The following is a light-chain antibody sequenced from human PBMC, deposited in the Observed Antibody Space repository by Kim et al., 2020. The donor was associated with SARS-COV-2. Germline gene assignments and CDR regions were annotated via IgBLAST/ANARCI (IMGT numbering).Light chain of an antibody. CDR1: QSVDNN. Sequence: EIVMTQSPATLSVSPGERATLSCRASQSVDNNLAWYQQKPGQAPRLLIYAASTRATGIPATFSGSGSGTEFTLTISSLQSEDFALYYCQQYNNWPRTFGQGTKLEI. J-gene: IGKJ2*01. CDR3: QQYNNWPRT. V-gene: IGKV3-15*01. CDR2: AAS.